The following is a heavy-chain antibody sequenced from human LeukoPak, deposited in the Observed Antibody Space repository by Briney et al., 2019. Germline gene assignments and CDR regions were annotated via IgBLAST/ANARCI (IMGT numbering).Heavy chain of an antibody. J-gene: IGHJ4*02. D-gene: IGHD6-13*01. V-gene: IGHV3-30*02. CDR3: AKPVDSSSWYGKGFNY. Sequence: GGSLRLSCAASGFTFSSYGMHWVRQAPGKGLEWVAFIRYDGSNKYYADSVKGRFTISRDNSKNTLYLQMNSLRAEDTAVYYCAKPVDSSSWYGKGFNYWGQGTLVTVS. CDR2: IRYDGSNK. CDR1: GFTFSSYG.